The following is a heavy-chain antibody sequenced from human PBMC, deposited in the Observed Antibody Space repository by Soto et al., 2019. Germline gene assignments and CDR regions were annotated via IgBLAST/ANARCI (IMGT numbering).Heavy chain of an antibody. J-gene: IGHJ6*02. V-gene: IGHV3-64D*06. D-gene: IGHD3-10*01. CDR2: ISNNGGST. Sequence: PGGSLRLSCSASGFTFSSYAMHWVRQAPGKGLEYVSAISNNGGSTYYADSVKGRFTISRDNSKNTLYLQMSSLRAEDTAVYYCEKGMVRGSGEDYYYYYAMDVWGQGTTVTVSS. CDR3: EKGMVRGSGEDYYYYYAMDV. CDR1: GFTFSSYA.